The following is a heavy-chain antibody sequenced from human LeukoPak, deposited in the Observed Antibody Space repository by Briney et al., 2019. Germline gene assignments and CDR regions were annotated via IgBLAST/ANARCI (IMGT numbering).Heavy chain of an antibody. J-gene: IGHJ5*02. Sequence: GGSLRLSCAASGCTNDYYAMSWVRPAPGKGLEWVSGINWSGGRTGYADSVKGRFTISRDNAKNSLFVQMNSLRAEDTALYHCVRDRITMIRGVIELDPWGQGTLVTVCS. V-gene: IGHV3-20*01. CDR3: VRDRITMIRGVIELDP. CDR1: GCTNDYYA. D-gene: IGHD3-10*01. CDR2: INWSGGRT.